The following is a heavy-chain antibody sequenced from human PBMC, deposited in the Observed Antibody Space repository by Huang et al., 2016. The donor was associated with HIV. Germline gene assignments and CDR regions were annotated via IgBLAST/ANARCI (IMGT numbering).Heavy chain of an antibody. CDR3: ARRGVMVRGAHFDY. Sequence: EVQLVESGGGLVQPGRSLRLSCAASGFTFDDYAMHWVRQGPGKGLEWVSGISVNSGSIGYADSVKGRFTISRDNAKNALYLQMNSLRAEDTALYYCARRGVMVRGAHFDYWGLGTLVTVSS. J-gene: IGHJ4*02. CDR1: GFTFDDYA. D-gene: IGHD3-10*01. CDR2: ISVNSGSI. V-gene: IGHV3-9*01.